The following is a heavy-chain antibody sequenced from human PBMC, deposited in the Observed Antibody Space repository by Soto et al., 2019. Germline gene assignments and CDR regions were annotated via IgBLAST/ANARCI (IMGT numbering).Heavy chain of an antibody. CDR1: GFTFSSYA. J-gene: IGHJ6*02. CDR3: AKNVWGITIFGGMDV. V-gene: IGHV3-23*01. D-gene: IGHD3-9*01. Sequence: GGSLRLSCAASGFTFSSYAMSWVRQAPGKGLEWVSAISGSGGSTYYADSVKGRFTISRDNSKNTLYLQMNSLRAEDTAVYYCAKNVWGITIFGGMDVWGQGTKVTVSS. CDR2: ISGSGGST.